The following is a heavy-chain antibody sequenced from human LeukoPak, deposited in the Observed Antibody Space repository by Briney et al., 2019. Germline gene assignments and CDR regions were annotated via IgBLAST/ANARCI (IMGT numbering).Heavy chain of an antibody. CDR1: GYTFTSYG. V-gene: IGHV1-18*04. CDR3: ARSTMVRGVNWFDP. J-gene: IGHJ5*02. CDR2: ISAYNGNT. Sequence: ASVTVSCKASGYTFTSYGISWVRQAPGQGLEWMGWISAYNGNTNYAQKLQGRVTMTTDTSTSTAYMELRSLRSDDTAVYYCARSTMVRGVNWFDPWGQGTLVTVSS. D-gene: IGHD3-10*01.